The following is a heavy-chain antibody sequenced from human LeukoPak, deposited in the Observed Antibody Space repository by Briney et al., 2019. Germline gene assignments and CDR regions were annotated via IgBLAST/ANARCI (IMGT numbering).Heavy chain of an antibody. CDR3: AAGYSSGWTRTFDY. CDR1: GFTFSSYA. CDR2: ISGSGGST. V-gene: IGHV3-23*01. J-gene: IGHJ4*02. Sequence: GGSLRLSCAASGFTFSSYAMSWVRQAPGKGLEWVSAISGSGGSTYYADSVKGRFTISRDYSKNTLYLQMNSLRAEDTAVYYCAAGYSSGWTRTFDYWGQGTLVTVSS. D-gene: IGHD6-19*01.